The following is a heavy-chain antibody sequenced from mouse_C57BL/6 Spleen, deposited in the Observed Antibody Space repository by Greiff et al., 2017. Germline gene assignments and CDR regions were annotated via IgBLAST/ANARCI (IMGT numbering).Heavy chain of an antibody. V-gene: IGHV2-5*01. CDR1: GFSLTSYG. CDR3: AKMETGTNDAMDY. CDR2: IWRGGST. Sequence: QVQLKASGPGLVQPSQSLSITCTVSGFSLTSYGVHWVRQSPGKGLEWLGVIWRGGSTDDNAAFMSRLSIPKDNSKSQVFFKMNSLQADDTAMYYCAKMETGTNDAMDYWGQGTSVTGSS. J-gene: IGHJ4*01. D-gene: IGHD4-1*01.